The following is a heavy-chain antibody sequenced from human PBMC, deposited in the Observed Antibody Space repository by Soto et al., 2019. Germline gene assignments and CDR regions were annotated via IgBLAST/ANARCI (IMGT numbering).Heavy chain of an antibody. V-gene: IGHV1-8*01. CDR2: MNPNSGNT. Sequence: ASVKVSCKASGYTFTSYDINWVRQATGQGLEWMGWMNPNSGNTGYAQKYQGRVTMTRNTSISTAYMELSSLRSEDTAVYYCARGHPTSSFYDYIWGSYRYRDYYYYYMNVWGKGTTVTVSS. CDR3: ARGHPTSSFYDYIWGSYRYRDYYYYYMNV. CDR1: GYTFTSYD. D-gene: IGHD3-16*02. J-gene: IGHJ6*03.